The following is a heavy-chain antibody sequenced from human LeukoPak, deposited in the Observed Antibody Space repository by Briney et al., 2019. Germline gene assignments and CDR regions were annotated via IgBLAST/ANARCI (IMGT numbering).Heavy chain of an antibody. J-gene: IGHJ4*02. D-gene: IGHD4-11*01. Sequence: GESLKISCEGSGYSFNNYWIVWVRQMPGGGLEWMGIIYPGDSDTRYSPSFQGLVTISVDKSISTAYLQWSSLKASDTAMYYCARRLTTATFDYWGQGTLVTVSS. CDR3: ARRLTTATFDY. CDR2: IYPGDSDT. CDR1: GYSFNNYW. V-gene: IGHV5-51*01.